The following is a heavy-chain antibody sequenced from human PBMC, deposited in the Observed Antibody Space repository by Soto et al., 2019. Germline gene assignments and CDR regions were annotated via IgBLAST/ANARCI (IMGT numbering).Heavy chain of an antibody. J-gene: IGHJ5*02. CDR2: ISGSGGST. CDR3: AKDLNDIQRGRYFDWLFSTHDWFDP. Sequence: GGSLRLSCAASGFTFSSYAMSWVRQAPGKGLEWVSAISGSGGSTYYADSVKGRFTISRDNSKNTLYLQMNSLRAEDTAVYYCAKDLNDIQRGRYFDWLFSTHDWFDPWGQGTLVTVSS. V-gene: IGHV3-23*01. CDR1: GFTFSSYA. D-gene: IGHD3-9*01.